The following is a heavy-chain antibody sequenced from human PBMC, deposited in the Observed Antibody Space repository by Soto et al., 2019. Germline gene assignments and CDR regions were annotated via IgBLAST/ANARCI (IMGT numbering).Heavy chain of an antibody. J-gene: IGHJ4*02. Sequence: QVQLVQSGTEVRKPGSSVKVSCKPSGPDILSYYIPWMRQAPGPGLEWMGRVLASGGNTDYAQSFKGRLTLARETSAGTVNMELTSLTSEDTAVYYCARGGATILGVIAHWGQGTLVTVSS. CDR3: ARGGATILGVIAH. V-gene: IGHV1-46*01. CDR2: VLASGGNT. CDR1: GPDILSYY. D-gene: IGHD3-10*01.